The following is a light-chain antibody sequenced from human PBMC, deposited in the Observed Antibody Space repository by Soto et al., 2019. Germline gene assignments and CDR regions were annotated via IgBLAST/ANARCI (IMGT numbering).Light chain of an antibody. CDR3: CSYAGSSTFAYV. CDR2: EVS. V-gene: IGLV2-23*02. J-gene: IGLJ1*01. CDR1: SSDVGSYNL. Sequence: QSVLTQPASVSGSPGQSITISCTGTSSDVGSYNLVSWCQQHPGKAPKLMIYEVSKRPSGVSNRFSGSKSGNTASLTISGLQAEDEADYYCCSYAGSSTFAYVFGTGTKVTVL.